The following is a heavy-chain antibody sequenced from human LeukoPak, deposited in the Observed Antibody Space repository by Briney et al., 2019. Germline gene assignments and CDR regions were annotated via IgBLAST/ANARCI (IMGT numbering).Heavy chain of an antibody. CDR1: GFPFSGYA. J-gene: IGHJ4*02. CDR2: VLYDGSNK. D-gene: IGHD5-24*01. Sequence: PGRSLRLSCAASGFPFSGYAMHWVRQAPGKGLEWVAVVLYDGSNKYYADSVKGRFTLSRDNSKNTLSLQMNSLKAEDTAVYYCTKDQNGYNKPGEYWGQGALVTVSS. V-gene: IGHV3-30*04. CDR3: TKDQNGYNKPGEY.